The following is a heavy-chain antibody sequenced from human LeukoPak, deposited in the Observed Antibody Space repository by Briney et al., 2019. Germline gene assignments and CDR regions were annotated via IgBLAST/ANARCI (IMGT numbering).Heavy chain of an antibody. V-gene: IGHV3-30*02. CDR3: AKGPLIAAAARY. D-gene: IGHD6-13*01. Sequence: GGSLRLSCAASGFTFSSYGMHWVRQAPGKELEWVAFIRYDGSNKYYADSVKGRFTISRDNSKNTLYLQMNSLRAEDTAVYYCAKGPLIAAAARYWGQGTLVTVSS. CDR1: GFTFSSYG. J-gene: IGHJ4*02. CDR2: IRYDGSNK.